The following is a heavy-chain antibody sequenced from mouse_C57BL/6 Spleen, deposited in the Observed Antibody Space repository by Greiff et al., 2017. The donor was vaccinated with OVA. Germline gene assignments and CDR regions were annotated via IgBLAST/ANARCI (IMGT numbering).Heavy chain of an antibody. CDR1: GYTFTSYW. V-gene: IGHV1-61*01. CDR2: IYPSDSEN. D-gene: IGHD1-1*01. CDR3: ARVDYGSSYMFAY. J-gene: IGHJ3*01. Sequence: QVQLQQPGAELVRPGSSVKLSCKASGYTFTSYWMDWVKPWPGQGLEWIGNIYPSDSENHYNQKFKDKATWTEDKSSSTAYMQLSSLTSENSAVYYCARVDYGSSYMFAYWGQGTLVTGSA.